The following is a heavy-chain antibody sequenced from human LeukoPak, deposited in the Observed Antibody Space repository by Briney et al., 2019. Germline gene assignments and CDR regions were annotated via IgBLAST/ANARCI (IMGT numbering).Heavy chain of an antibody. J-gene: IGHJ4*02. CDR3: ARDLELRGGFDY. V-gene: IGHV4-59*01. CDR1: GGSISSYY. CDR2: ISNSGGT. D-gene: IGHD1-7*01. Sequence: SETLSLTCTVSGGSISSYYWNWIRQPPGKRLEWIGYISNSGGTNYNPSLKSRVSISVDTSKNQLSLKLSSVTAADTAVYYCARDLELRGGFDYWGQGTLVTVSS.